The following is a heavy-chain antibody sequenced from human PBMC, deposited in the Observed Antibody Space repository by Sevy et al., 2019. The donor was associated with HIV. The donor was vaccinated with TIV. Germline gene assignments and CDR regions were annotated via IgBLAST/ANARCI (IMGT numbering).Heavy chain of an antibody. CDR1: GFTFSSYS. V-gene: IGHV3-21*01. Sequence: GGSLRLSCAASGFTFSSYSMNWVRQAPGKGLEWVSSISSSSSYIYYADSVKGRFTISRDNAKNSLYLQMNSLRAEDTAVYYCARVERWAHYGMDVWGQGTTVTVSS. CDR2: ISSSSSYI. CDR3: ARVERWAHYGMDV. J-gene: IGHJ6*02.